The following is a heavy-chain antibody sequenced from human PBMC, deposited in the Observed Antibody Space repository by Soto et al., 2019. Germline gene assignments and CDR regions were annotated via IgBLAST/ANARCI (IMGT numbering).Heavy chain of an antibody. CDR3: ARQPYCSGWYETLFEY. CDR2: IDPSDSYT. CDR1: GYSFNANW. Sequence: ESLMISCQGSGYSFNANWIRSVCQLPGKGLEWLGKIDPSDSYTKYSPSFQGHVTISVDKSISTAYLQWSSLKASDTAPHHCARQPYCSGWYETLFEYWGQGILPTVSS. V-gene: IGHV5-10-1*01. D-gene: IGHD6-19*01. J-gene: IGHJ4*02.